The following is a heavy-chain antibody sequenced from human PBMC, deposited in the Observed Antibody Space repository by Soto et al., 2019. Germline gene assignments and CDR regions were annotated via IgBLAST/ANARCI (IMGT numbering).Heavy chain of an antibody. CDR3: ARDGTAFLLLWFGEGDAFDI. D-gene: IGHD3-10*01. CDR2: IKQDGSEK. Sequence: GGSLRLSCAASGFTFSSYWMSWVRQAPGKGLEWVANIKQDGSEKDYVDSVKGRFTISRDNAKNSLYLQMNSLRAEDTAVYYCARDGTAFLLLWFGEGDAFDIWGQGTMVTVSS. V-gene: IGHV3-7*01. CDR1: GFTFSSYW. J-gene: IGHJ3*02.